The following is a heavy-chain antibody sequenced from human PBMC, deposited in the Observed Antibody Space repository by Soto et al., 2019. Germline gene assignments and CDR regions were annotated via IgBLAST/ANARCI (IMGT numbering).Heavy chain of an antibody. V-gene: IGHV4-39*01. Sequence: PSETLSLTCSVSGGSISSSSYYWGWIRQPPGKGLEWIGSFYYSGSTYYNPSLKSRVTISVDTSKNQFSLKLSSVTAADTAVYYCARVSDSSGYYYHWGQGTLVTVSS. CDR3: ARVSDSSGYYYH. CDR2: FYYSGST. J-gene: IGHJ5*02. D-gene: IGHD3-22*01. CDR1: GGSISSSSYY.